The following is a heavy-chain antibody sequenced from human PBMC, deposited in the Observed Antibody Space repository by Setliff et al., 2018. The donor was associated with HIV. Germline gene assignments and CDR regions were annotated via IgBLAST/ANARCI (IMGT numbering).Heavy chain of an antibody. D-gene: IGHD3-3*01. V-gene: IGHV1-46*01. CDR3: ARGGASGSGYYWADY. CDR2: IIPSGGST. J-gene: IGHJ4*02. CDR1: GYTFTKSI. Sequence: ASVKVSCKASGYTFTKSIIHWVRQAPGQGLEWMGAIIPSGGSTGYAEKFRARVTLTRDTSTSTVYMELSGLREEDTAVYYCARGGASGSGYYWADYWGQGTLVTVSS.